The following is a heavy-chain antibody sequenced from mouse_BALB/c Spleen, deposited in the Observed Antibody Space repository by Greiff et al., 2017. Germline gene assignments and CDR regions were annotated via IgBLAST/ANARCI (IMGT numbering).Heavy chain of an antibody. D-gene: IGHD4-1*01. J-gene: IGHJ1*01. CDR1: SYSITSDYA. V-gene: IGHV3-2*02. Sequence: EVKLVESGPGLVKPSQSLSLTCTVTSYSITSDYAWNWIRQFPGNKLEWMGYISYSGSTSYNPSLKSRISITRDTSKNQFFLQLNSVTTEDTATYYCAKNWDWYFDVWGAGTTVTVSS. CDR3: AKNWDWYFDV. CDR2: ISYSGST.